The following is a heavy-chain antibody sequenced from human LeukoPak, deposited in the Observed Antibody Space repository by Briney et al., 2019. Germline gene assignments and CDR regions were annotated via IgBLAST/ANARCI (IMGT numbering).Heavy chain of an antibody. CDR3: ATARSPVRYNWNGDWETSTHLFDY. CDR2: ISSSSSYI. J-gene: IGHJ4*02. D-gene: IGHD1-20*01. Sequence: GGSLRLSCAASGFTFSSYSMNWVRQAPGKGLEWVSSISSSSSYIYYADSVKGRFTISRDNAKNSLYLQMNSLRAEDTAVYYCATARSPVRYNWNGDWETSTHLFDYWGQGTLVTVSS. CDR1: GFTFSSYS. V-gene: IGHV3-21*01.